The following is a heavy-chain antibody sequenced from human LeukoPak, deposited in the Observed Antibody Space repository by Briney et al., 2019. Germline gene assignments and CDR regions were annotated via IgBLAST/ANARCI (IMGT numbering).Heavy chain of an antibody. D-gene: IGHD2-15*01. V-gene: IGHV4-59*01. CDR1: GGSISSYY. Sequence: SETLSLTCTVSGGSISSYYWSWIRQPPGKGLEWTGSIDHSGSTYYNPSLESRITISVDTSKNQFSLKLSSVTAADTAVYYCARSSDSGCSGGSCYSGAFDIWGQGTMVTVSS. CDR2: IDHSGST. CDR3: ARSSDSGCSGGSCYSGAFDI. J-gene: IGHJ3*02.